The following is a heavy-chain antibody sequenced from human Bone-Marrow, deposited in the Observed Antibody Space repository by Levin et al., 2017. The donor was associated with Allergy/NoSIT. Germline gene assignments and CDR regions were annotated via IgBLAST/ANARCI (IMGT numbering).Heavy chain of an antibody. V-gene: IGHV3-72*01. CDR3: ARARRVWSGGPVIYGYFDI. J-gene: IGHJ2*01. Sequence: GGSLRLSCAASGFTFSDYYMDWVRQAPGKGLEWVGRTRNKDNSYTTEYAASVKGRFTTSRDDSKNSLFLQMNSLKTEDTAVYYCARARRVWSGGPVIYGYFDIWGRGTVVTVSS. CDR2: TRNKDNSYTT. D-gene: IGHD3-16*01. CDR1: GFTFSDYY.